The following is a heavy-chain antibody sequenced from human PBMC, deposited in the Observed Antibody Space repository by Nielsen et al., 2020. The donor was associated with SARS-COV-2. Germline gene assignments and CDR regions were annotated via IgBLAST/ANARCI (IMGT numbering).Heavy chain of an antibody. CDR1: GFTFSSYA. CDR2: ISYDGSNK. V-gene: IGHV3-30*04. D-gene: IGHD3-10*01. J-gene: IGHJ6*02. CDR3: ARDRGPWFGEPPLHYYYYGMDV. Sequence: SLKISCAASGFTFSSYAMHWVRQAPGKGLEWVAVISYDGSNKYYADSVKGRFTISRDNSKNTLYLQMNSLRAEDTAVYYCARDRGPWFGEPPLHYYYYGMDVWGQGTTVTVSS.